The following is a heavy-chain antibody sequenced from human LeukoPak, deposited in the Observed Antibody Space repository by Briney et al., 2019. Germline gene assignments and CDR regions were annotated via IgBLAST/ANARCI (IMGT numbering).Heavy chain of an antibody. J-gene: IGHJ3*02. D-gene: IGHD4-17*01. CDR3: AKEDYGDYISAFDI. CDR1: GFTFSSYS. Sequence: GGSLRLSCAASGFTFSSYSMNWVRQAPGKGLEWVSSISSSSSYIYYADSVKGRFTISRDNAKNSLYLQMNSLRAEDTAVYYCAKEDYGDYISAFDIWGQGTMVTVSS. CDR2: ISSSSSYI. V-gene: IGHV3-21*01.